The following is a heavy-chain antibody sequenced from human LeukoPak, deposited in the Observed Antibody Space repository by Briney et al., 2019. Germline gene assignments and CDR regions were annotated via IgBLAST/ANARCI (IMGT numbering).Heavy chain of an antibody. CDR2: ISGSGGST. Sequence: GGSLRLSCAASGFTFSSYAMSWVRQAPGKGLEWVSAISGSGGSTYYADSVKGRFTISRDNSKNTLYLQMNSLRAEDTAVYYCAKVNAGYYDSSGPTNWFDPWGQGTLVTVSS. CDR1: GFTFSSYA. J-gene: IGHJ5*02. V-gene: IGHV3-23*01. D-gene: IGHD3-22*01. CDR3: AKVNAGYYDSSGPTNWFDP.